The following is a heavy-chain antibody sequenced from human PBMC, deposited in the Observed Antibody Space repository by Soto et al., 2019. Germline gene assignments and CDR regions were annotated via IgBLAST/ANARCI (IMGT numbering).Heavy chain of an antibody. CDR1: GFTFSTYA. Sequence: QVQLVESGGGVVQPGRSLRLSCAASGFTFSTYAMHWVRQAPGKGLEWVAVISYDGSNKYNADSVRGRFTISRDNSKNTLYLQMNSLRAEDTAVYFCARDHYTTVTEIDYWGQGTLVTVSS. J-gene: IGHJ4*02. CDR2: ISYDGSNK. CDR3: ARDHYTTVTEIDY. V-gene: IGHV3-30-3*01. D-gene: IGHD4-17*01.